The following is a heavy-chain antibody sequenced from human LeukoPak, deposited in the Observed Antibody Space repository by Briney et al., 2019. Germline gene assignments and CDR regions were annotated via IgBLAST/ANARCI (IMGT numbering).Heavy chain of an antibody. CDR3: ASEYCSSTSCHP. CDR2: INSDGSGT. Sequence: GGSLRLSCAASGFTFSDFWMHWVRQAPGKGLVWDSRINSDGSGTSYADSVKGRFTISRDNAKNTLYLQMSSLRAEDTAVYYCASEYCSSTSCHPWGQGTLVTVSS. J-gene: IGHJ1*01. V-gene: IGHV3-74*01. CDR1: GFTFSDFW. D-gene: IGHD2-2*01.